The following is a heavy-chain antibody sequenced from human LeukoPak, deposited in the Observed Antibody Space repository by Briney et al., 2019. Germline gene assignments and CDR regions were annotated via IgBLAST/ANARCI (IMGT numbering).Heavy chain of an antibody. CDR1: GFTFGDYG. CDR3: TNRVPDYSASSGSYSYYFDD. Sequence: GGSLRLSCTTSGFTFGDYGMSWVRQAPGKGLEWVGFIRSKANGETRQYAASVKGRFTISRDDSKSTTYLEMSSLKTEDTAVYYCTNRVPDYSASSGSYSYYFDDWGQGTLVTVSS. CDR2: IRSKANGETR. D-gene: IGHD3-10*01. J-gene: IGHJ4*02. V-gene: IGHV3-49*04.